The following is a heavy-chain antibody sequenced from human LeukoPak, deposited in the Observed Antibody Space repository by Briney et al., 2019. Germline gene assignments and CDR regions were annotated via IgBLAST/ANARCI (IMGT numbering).Heavy chain of an antibody. J-gene: IGHJ4*02. V-gene: IGHV3-23*01. CDR3: ARRLTYFDF. Sequence: GGSLRLSCAGYGFTFSSAWMSWVRQAPGKGLEWVSTISGSGASTYSADSVKGRFTISRDNSKNTLYLQMNSLRAEDTAVYYCARRLTYFDFWGQGTLVTVSS. CDR2: ISGSGAST. CDR1: GFTFSSAW.